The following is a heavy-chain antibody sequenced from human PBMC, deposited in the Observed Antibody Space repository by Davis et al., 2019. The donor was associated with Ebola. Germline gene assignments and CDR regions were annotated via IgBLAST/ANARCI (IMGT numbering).Heavy chain of an antibody. V-gene: IGHV4-39*07. Sequence: MPGGSLRLSCTVSGDSIGSSSYYWGWIRQPPGKGLEWIGSIYYSGSTYYNPSLKSRVTISVDTSKNQFSLKLSSVTAADTAVYYCARGRIAGYLNYYYYYGMDVWGQGTTVTVSS. CDR1: GDSIGSSSYY. CDR2: IYYSGST. J-gene: IGHJ6*02. CDR3: ARGRIAGYLNYYYYYGMDV. D-gene: IGHD6-13*01.